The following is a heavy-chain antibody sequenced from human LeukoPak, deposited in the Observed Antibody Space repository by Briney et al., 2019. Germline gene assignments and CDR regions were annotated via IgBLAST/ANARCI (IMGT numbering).Heavy chain of an antibody. CDR3: VVVVEPPDSDGFDV. V-gene: IGHV3-74*01. J-gene: IGHJ3*01. CDR1: GFTFGNSW. D-gene: IGHD1-14*01. CDR2: INADGSTA. Sequence: GGSLRLSCAASGFTFGNSWVHWVRQAPGKGLVWVSLINADGSTATYADSVKGRFTISRDNARNTLSLQMNSLTIEDTAVYYCVVVVEPPDSDGFDVWGQGTMIAVSS.